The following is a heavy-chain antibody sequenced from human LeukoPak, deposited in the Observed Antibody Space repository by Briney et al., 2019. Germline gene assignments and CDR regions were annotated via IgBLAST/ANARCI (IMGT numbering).Heavy chain of an antibody. Sequence: SVKVSCKASGGTFSSYTISWVRQAPGQGLEWMGRITPILGIANYAQKFQGRVTITADKSTSTAYMELSSLRSEDTAVYYCASEQGYCSSTSCYSSRFIDYWGQGTLVTVSS. V-gene: IGHV1-69*02. CDR3: ASEQGYCSSTSCYSSRFIDY. CDR1: GGTFSSYT. J-gene: IGHJ4*02. D-gene: IGHD2-2*01. CDR2: ITPILGIA.